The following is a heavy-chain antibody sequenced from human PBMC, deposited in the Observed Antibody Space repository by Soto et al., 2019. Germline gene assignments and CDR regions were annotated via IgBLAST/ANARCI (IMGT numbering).Heavy chain of an antibody. Sequence: QVQLVESGGGVVQPGKSLRLSCVYSGFTLSPYSLHWVRQPPGKGLERVAVISRDGGSEYYADSVRGRFTISRDHSKSTLYLEMNSLRTEDTAVYFCERDGGFGELSPRTNYYYGMDVWGRGTTVTVSS. D-gene: IGHD3-10*01. J-gene: IGHJ6*02. CDR3: ERDGGFGELSPRTNYYYGMDV. V-gene: IGHV3-30*04. CDR1: GFTLSPYS. CDR2: ISRDGGSE.